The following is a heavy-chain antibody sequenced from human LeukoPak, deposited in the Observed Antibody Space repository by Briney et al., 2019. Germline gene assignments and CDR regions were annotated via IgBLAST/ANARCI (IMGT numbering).Heavy chain of an antibody. CDR1: GGSISSYY. J-gene: IGHJ4*02. Sequence: SETLSLTCTVSGGSISSYYWSWIRQPPGKGLEWIGYIYYSGSTDYNPSLKSRVTISVDTSKNQFSLKLSSVTAADTAVYYCARSRYSSGTYYFGYWGQGTLVTVSS. CDR2: IYYSGST. D-gene: IGHD3-10*01. CDR3: ARSRYSSGTYYFGY. V-gene: IGHV4-59*08.